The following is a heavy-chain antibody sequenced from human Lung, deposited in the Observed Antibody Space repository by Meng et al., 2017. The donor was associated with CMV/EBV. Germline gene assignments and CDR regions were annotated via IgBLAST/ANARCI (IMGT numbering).Heavy chain of an antibody. D-gene: IGHD6-19*01. CDR3: ARIFYSSVWHIDF. J-gene: IGHJ4*02. CDR2: VFSTGEK. Sequence: SGPXLVKPTETLTLTCTVSGFSLANSRLAVSWIRQPPGKALEWLAHVFSTGEKSYSTSLKNRLTVSKDTSNSQVFLTMTNMDPADTATYYCARIFYSSVWHIDFWXQGTXVTVSS. CDR1: GFSLANSRLA. V-gene: IGHV2-26*01.